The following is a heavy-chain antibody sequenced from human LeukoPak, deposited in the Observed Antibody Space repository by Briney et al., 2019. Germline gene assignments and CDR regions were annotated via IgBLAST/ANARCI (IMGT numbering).Heavy chain of an antibody. Sequence: SSETLSLTCTVYAGSISSSSYYWGWLRQPPGKGLEWIGSIYYSGSTYYNPSLRSRVTISVDTSKDQFSLKLSSVTAADTAVYYCARGGSEAVACNWFDPWGQGTLVTVSS. CDR3: ARGGSEAVACNWFDP. CDR1: AGSISSSSYY. CDR2: IYYSGST. V-gene: IGHV4-39*01. J-gene: IGHJ5*02. D-gene: IGHD6-19*01.